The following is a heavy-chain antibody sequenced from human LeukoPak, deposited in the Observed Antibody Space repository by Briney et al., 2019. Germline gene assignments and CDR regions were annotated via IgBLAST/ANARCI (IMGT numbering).Heavy chain of an antibody. V-gene: IGHV3-9*01. CDR2: ISWSSGHM. CDR3: VRSVVVVAATPTHFDL. Sequence: GGSLRLSCAAAEFKYEDYAMHWVRQGPGKGLEWVAVISWSSGHMEYAESVKGRFTISRDNARNALYLQMDGLRRDDTALYYCVRSVVVVAATPTHFDLWGRGTQVIVSS. CDR1: EFKYEDYA. D-gene: IGHD2-15*01. J-gene: IGHJ2*01.